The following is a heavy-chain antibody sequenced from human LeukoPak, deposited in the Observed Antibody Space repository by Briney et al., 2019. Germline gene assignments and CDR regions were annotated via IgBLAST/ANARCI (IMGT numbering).Heavy chain of an antibody. CDR1: GFAFNIYE. V-gene: IGHV3-48*03. J-gene: IGHJ4*02. CDR3: ARARYTSGWETLDY. CDR2: ISSRGSIK. D-gene: IGHD6-19*01. Sequence: PGGSLRLSCIASGFAFNIYEMNCVRHAPGKGLECGSYISSRGSIKHYADSVKGRFTISRDKAKTSLYLQMNSLRAEDTAVYYCARARYTSGWETLDYWGQGTLVTVSS.